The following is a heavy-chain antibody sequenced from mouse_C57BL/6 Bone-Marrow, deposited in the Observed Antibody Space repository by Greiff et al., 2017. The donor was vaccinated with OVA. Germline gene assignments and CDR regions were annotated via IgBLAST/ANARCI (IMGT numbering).Heavy chain of an antibody. J-gene: IGHJ3*01. Sequence: QVQLQQSGAELARPGASVKLSCKASGYTFTSYGISWVKQRPGQGLEWIGEIYHRSGNTYYNEKFKGKATLAADKSSSTAYMELRSLKSEDSAVCFCARGSYAYWCEGTLVTVSA. D-gene: IGHD2-12*01. CDR2: IYHRSGNT. CDR1: GYTFTSYG. CDR3: ARGSYAY. V-gene: IGHV1-81*01.